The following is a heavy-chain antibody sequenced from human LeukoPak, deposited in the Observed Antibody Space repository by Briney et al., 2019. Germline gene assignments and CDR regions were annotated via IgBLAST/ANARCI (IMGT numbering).Heavy chain of an antibody. CDR2: ISGSGGST. V-gene: IGHV3-23*01. J-gene: IGHJ4*02. CDR1: GFTFSTYS. D-gene: IGHD2-8*01. CDR3: AKVSRVRRPYLTD. Sequence: GGSLRLSCAASGFTFSTYSMNWVRQAPGKGLEWVSAISGSGGSTYYADSVKGRFTISRDNSKNTLYLQMNSLRAEDTAVYYCAKVSRVRRPYLTDWGQGTLVTVSS.